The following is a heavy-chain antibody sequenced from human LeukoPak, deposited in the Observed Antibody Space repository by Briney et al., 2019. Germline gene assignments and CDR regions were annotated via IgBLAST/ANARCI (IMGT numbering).Heavy chain of an antibody. V-gene: IGHV1-8*03. J-gene: IGHJ4*02. CDR2: MNPNSGNT. CDR3: ARGSIWSGYNFDY. CDR1: GYTFTSYD. D-gene: IGHD3-3*01. Sequence: ASVKVSCKASGYTFTSYDINWVRQATGQGLEWMGWMNPNSGNTGYTQKFQGRVTITRNTSISTAYMELSSLRSEDTAVYYCARGSIWSGYNFDYWGQGTLVTVSS.